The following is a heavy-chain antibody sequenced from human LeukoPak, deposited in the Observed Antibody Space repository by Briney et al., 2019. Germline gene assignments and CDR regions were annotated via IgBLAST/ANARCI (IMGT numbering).Heavy chain of an antibody. V-gene: IGHV3-33*01. CDR1: GFIFSSYG. J-gene: IGHJ4*02. CDR2: IWYDGSNK. D-gene: IGHD3-22*01. CDR3: ARGGSGYCNY. Sequence: PGRSLRLSCAASGFIFSSYGMHWVRQAPGKGLEWVAVIWYDGSNKYYADSVKGRFTISRDNSKNTLYLQMNSLRAEDTALYYCARGGSGYCNYWGQGTLVTVSS.